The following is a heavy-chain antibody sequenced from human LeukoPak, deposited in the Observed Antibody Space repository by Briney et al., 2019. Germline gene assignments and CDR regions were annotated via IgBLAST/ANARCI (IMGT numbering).Heavy chain of an antibody. D-gene: IGHD3-10*01. Sequence: SETLSLTCAVQGGSFSGFFWTWMRQPPGKGPEWIGEINQSRGTNYNPSLKSRVTISIDSSKNQFSLKLSSVTAADTAVYYCARDITPPMALLDYWGQGTLVTVSS. CDR2: INQSRGT. CDR1: GGSFSGFF. CDR3: ARDITPPMALLDY. J-gene: IGHJ4*02. V-gene: IGHV4-34*01.